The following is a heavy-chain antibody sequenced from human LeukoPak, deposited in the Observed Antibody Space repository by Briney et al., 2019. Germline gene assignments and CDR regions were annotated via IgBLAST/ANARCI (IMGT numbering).Heavy chain of an antibody. V-gene: IGHV4-39*07. CDR2: IYYSGST. Sequence: SETLSLTCTVSGGSVGSSSYYWGWIRQPPGKGLEWIGSIYYSGSTYYNPSLKSRVTISVDTSKNQFSLKLSSVTAADTAVYYCARQWWELPLFYYWGQGTLVTVSS. CDR3: ARQWWELPLFYY. J-gene: IGHJ4*02. D-gene: IGHD1-26*01. CDR1: GGSVGSSSYY.